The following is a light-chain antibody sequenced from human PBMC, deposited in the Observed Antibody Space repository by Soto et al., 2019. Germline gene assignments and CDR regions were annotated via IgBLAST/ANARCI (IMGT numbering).Light chain of an antibody. CDR2: DAS. CDR3: QQYYYWWT. J-gene: IGKJ1*01. V-gene: IGKV3-15*01. Sequence: EIVMTQSPATLSVSPGETATLSCRARHNITSHIAWYQQKPGQSPRLLMHDASARATGIPARFSASGSGTEFTLTISSLQSEDFAVYYCQQYYYWWTFGQGTKVEIK. CDR1: HNITSH.